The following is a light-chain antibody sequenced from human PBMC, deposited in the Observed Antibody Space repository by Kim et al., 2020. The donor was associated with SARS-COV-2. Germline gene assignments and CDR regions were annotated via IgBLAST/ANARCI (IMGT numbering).Light chain of an antibody. CDR3: VQYATFPRT. CDR2: AAS. CDR1: RDINNF. J-gene: IGKJ1*01. V-gene: IGKV1-17*03. Sequence: ASVGDRVTITCRASRDINNFLGWSQQKPGEAPKRLIHAASSLQSGVPSRFSGSGSGTEFTLTISSLQPEDFATYYCVQYATFPRTFGQGTKVDIK.